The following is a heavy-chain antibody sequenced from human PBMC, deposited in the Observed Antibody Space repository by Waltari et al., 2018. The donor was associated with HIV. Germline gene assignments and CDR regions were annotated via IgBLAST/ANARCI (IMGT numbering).Heavy chain of an antibody. CDR1: GGSISSSSYS. CDR2: IYYSGST. V-gene: IGHV4-39*01. Sequence: QLQLQESGPGLVKPSETLSLTCTVPGGSISSSSYSWGWIRQPPGKGLEWLGSIYYSGSTYYNPSLKSRVTISVDTSKNQFSLKLSSVTAADTAVYYCARLLFWSGYYYYFDYWGQGTLVTVSS. CDR3: ARLLFWSGYYYYFDY. J-gene: IGHJ4*02. D-gene: IGHD3-3*01.